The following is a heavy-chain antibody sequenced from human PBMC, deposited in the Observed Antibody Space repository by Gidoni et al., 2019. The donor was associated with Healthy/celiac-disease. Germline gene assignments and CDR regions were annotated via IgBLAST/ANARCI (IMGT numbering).Heavy chain of an antibody. CDR1: GFTFSSYA. V-gene: IGHV3-23*01. CDR2: ISGSGGST. J-gene: IGHJ3*02. D-gene: IGHD2-21*01. Sequence: EVQLLESGGGLVQPGGSLRLSCAASGFTFSSYALSWVRQAPGKGLEWVSAISGSGGSTYYADSVKGRFTISRDNSKNTLYLQMNSLRAEDTAVYYCANDQKGVMAFDIWGQGTMVTVSS. CDR3: ANDQKGVMAFDI.